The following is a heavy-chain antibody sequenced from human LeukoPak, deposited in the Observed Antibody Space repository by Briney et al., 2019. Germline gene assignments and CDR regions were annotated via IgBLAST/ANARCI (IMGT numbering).Heavy chain of an antibody. CDR2: IASDGSST. J-gene: IGHJ4*02. V-gene: IGHV3-74*01. Sequence: GGFLRFSCAASGFTFSSYWMNWVRQAPGKGLVWVSRIASDGSSTTYADSVKGRFSISRDNAKNTLYLQMNSLRVEDTAVYYCARGRPHGNDYWGQGTLVTVSS. D-gene: IGHD4-23*01. CDR3: ARGRPHGNDY. CDR1: GFTFSSYW.